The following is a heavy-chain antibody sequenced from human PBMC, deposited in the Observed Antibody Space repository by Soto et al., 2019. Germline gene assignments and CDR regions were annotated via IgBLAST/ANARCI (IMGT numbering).Heavy chain of an antibody. V-gene: IGHV1-3*01. CDR1: GYTVAGSY. CDR2: INAGNGNT. J-gene: IGHJ4*02. D-gene: IGHD4-17*01. Sequence: ASAKVSCKASGYTVAGSYMYSARHATGQRLEWMGWINAGNGNTKYSQKFQGRVTITRDTSASTAYMELSSLRSEDTAVYYCARSDGPLGDYWGQGTLVSVSS. CDR3: ARSDGPLGDY.